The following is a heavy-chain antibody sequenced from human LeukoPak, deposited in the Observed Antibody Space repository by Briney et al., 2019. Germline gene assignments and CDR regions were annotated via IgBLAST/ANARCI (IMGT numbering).Heavy chain of an antibody. D-gene: IGHD6-13*01. Sequence: SQTLSLTCAISGDSVSSNSVTWNWIRQSPSRGLEWLGRTFYRSRWYNDYAVSVKSRITINPDTSKNQFSLKLSSVTAADTAVYYCASSESSSWSTTFYWGQGTLVTVSS. CDR3: ASSESSSWSTTFY. CDR1: GDSVSSNSVT. V-gene: IGHV6-1*01. CDR2: TFYRSRWYN. J-gene: IGHJ4*02.